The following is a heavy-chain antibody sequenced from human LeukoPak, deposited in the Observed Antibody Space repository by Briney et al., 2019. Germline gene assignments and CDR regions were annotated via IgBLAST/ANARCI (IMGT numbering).Heavy chain of an antibody. V-gene: IGHV4-39*07. CDR3: ARDRWRWLQSDDAFDI. CDR1: GGSISSSSYY. CDR2: IYYSGST. J-gene: IGHJ3*02. D-gene: IGHD5-24*01. Sequence: SETLSLTCTVSGGSISSSSYYWGWIRQPPGKGLEWIGSIYYSGSTYYNPSLKSRVTISVDTSKNQFSLKLSSVTAADTAVYYCARDRWRWLQSDDAFDIWSQGTMVTVSS.